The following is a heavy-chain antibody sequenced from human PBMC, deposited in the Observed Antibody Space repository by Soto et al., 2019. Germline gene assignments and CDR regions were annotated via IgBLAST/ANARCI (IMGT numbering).Heavy chain of an antibody. J-gene: IGHJ6*02. D-gene: IGHD2-21*02. CDR1: GYFFTGYW. CDR2: IYPGDSDT. V-gene: IGHV5-51*01. Sequence: GESLKISCTGSGYFFTGYWIAWVRQMPGKGLEWMGIIYPGDSDTRYSPSFQGQITISADRSVSTDKSITTAYLQWSSPKASDTAMHYCASGRGVGDSLGMDVWGQGTTVTVSS. CDR3: ASGRGVGDSLGMDV.